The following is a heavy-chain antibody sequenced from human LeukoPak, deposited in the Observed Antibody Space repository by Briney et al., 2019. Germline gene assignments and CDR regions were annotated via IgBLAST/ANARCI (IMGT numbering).Heavy chain of an antibody. Sequence: PGGSLRLSCAASRFTFSSYAMSWVRQAPGKGLELVSVISGSGGSTYYADSVKGRFTISRDNSKNTLYLQMNSLRAEDTAVYYCARRNGYYFDYWGQGTLVTVSS. CDR1: RFTFSSYA. D-gene: IGHD2-8*01. J-gene: IGHJ4*02. CDR2: ISGSGGST. CDR3: ARRNGYYFDY. V-gene: IGHV3-23*01.